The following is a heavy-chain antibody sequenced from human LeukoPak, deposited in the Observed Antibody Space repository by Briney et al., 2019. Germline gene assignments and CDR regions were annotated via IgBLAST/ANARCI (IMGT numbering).Heavy chain of an antibody. J-gene: IGHJ4*02. V-gene: IGHV3-15*01. CDR3: TRQGDVEMATSEDY. Sequence: GGSLRLSCAASGFTFSNAWMSWVRQAPGKGLEWVGRIKSKTDGGTTDYAAPVKGRFTISRDDSKNTLYLQMNSLKTEDTAVYYCTRQGDVEMATSEDYWGQGTLVTVSS. CDR2: IKSKTDGGTT. D-gene: IGHD5-24*01. CDR1: GFTFSNAW.